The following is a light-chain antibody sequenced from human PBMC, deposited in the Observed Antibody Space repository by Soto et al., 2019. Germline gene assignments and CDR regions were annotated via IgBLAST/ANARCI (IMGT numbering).Light chain of an antibody. CDR1: SSDVGGYNY. CDR2: DVS. V-gene: IGLV2-14*01. J-gene: IGLJ2*01. Sequence: QSALTQPASVSGSPGQSITISCTGTSSDVGGYNYVSWYQQRPGKAPKLMIYDVSYRPSGVSNRFSGSKSGNTASLTISGLQAEDEADYYCSSYTSSSARLVVFGGGTKLTVL. CDR3: SSYTSSSARLVV.